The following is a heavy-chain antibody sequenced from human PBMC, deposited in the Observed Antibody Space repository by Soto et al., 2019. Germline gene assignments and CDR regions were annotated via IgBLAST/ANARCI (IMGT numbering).Heavy chain of an antibody. Sequence: GGSLRLSCAAPGFTFDDYAMYWVRQAPGKGLEWVSGISWNSGSIAYADSVKGRFTISRDNAKNSLYLQMNSLRAEDTALYYCAKGSSPSIAARYRYRGLGTLVTVSS. J-gene: IGHJ4*02. CDR2: ISWNSGSI. CDR3: AKGSSPSIAARYRY. CDR1: GFTFDDYA. V-gene: IGHV3-9*01. D-gene: IGHD6-6*01.